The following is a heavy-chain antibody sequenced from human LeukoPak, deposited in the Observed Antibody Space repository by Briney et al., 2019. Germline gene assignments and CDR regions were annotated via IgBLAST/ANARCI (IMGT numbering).Heavy chain of an antibody. Sequence: GGSLRLSCAASGFTFSSYSMNWVRQAPGKGLEWVSSISSSSSYIYYADSVKGRFTISRENAKNSLYLKMKSLRAEDTAVYYCARDYYDSSGYYYESHYYYYMDVWGKGTTVTVSS. D-gene: IGHD3-22*01. V-gene: IGHV3-21*01. CDR1: GFTFSSYS. CDR3: ARDYYDSSGYYYESHYYYYMDV. J-gene: IGHJ6*03. CDR2: ISSSSSYI.